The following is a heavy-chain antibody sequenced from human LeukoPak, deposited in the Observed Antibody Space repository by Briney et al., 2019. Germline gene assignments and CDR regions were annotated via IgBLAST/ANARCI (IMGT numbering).Heavy chain of an antibody. CDR2: INHSGST. J-gene: IGHJ3*02. Sequence: SETLSLTCTVSGGSISSSSYYWGWIRQPPGKGLEWIGEINHSGSTNYNPSLKSRVTISVDTSKNQFSLKLSSVTAADTAVYYCARLGNFGVVTIGAFDIWGQGTMVTVSS. CDR3: ARLGNFGVVTIGAFDI. CDR1: GGSISSSSYY. V-gene: IGHV4-39*07. D-gene: IGHD3-3*01.